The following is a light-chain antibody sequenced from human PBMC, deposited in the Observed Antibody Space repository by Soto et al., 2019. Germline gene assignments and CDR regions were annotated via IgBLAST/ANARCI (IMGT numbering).Light chain of an antibody. CDR2: EVS. V-gene: IGLV2-8*01. CDR1: SSDVGGYNY. CDR3: SSYAASNGVV. J-gene: IGLJ2*01. Sequence: QSALTQPPSASGSPGQSVTISCTGTSSDVGGYNYVSWYQQHPGKAPKLMIYEVSKRPSGVPDRFSGSKSGNTASLTVSGLQAEDEAAYYCSSYAASNGVVFGGGTKLTVL.